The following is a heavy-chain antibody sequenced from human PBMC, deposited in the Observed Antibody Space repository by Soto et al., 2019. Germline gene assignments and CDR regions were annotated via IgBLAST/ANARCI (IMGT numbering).Heavy chain of an antibody. CDR1: GFTFSSYG. CDR2: IWYDGSNK. V-gene: IGHV3-33*01. Sequence: PGGSLRRSCAASGFTFSSYGMHWVRQAPGKWLEWVAVIWYDGSNKYYADSVKGRFTISRDNSKNTLYLQMNSLRAEDTAVYYCARKAAAGGNWFDPWGQGXLVTVYS. CDR3: ARKAAAGGNWFDP. D-gene: IGHD6-13*01. J-gene: IGHJ5*02.